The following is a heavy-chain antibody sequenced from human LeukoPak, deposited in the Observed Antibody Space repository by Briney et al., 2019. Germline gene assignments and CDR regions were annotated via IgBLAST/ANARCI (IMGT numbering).Heavy chain of an antibody. J-gene: IGHJ6*04. V-gene: IGHV1-24*01. CDR1: GYTLTELS. CDR3: ARGRSSSWYVMDV. CDR2: FDPEDGET. Sequence: GASVKVSCKVSGYTLTELSMHWVRQAPGKGLEWMGGFDPEDGETIYAQKFQGRVTITRNTSISTAYMELSSLRSEDTAVYYCARGRSSSWYVMDVWGKGTTVTVSS. D-gene: IGHD6-13*01.